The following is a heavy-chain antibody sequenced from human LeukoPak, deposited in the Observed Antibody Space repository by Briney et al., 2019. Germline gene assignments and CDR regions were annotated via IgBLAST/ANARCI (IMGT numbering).Heavy chain of an antibody. Sequence: GGSLRLSCAASGFTLSSYWMHWVCHAPRKGLLRVSRINSDGSSTSYADSVKGRFTISGDNAKNTLYLQMNSLRAEDTAVYYCARAGGYSYSSFDYWGQGTLVTVSS. CDR2: INSDGSST. J-gene: IGHJ4*02. CDR1: GFTLSSYW. CDR3: ARAGGYSYSSFDY. V-gene: IGHV3-74*01. D-gene: IGHD5-18*01.